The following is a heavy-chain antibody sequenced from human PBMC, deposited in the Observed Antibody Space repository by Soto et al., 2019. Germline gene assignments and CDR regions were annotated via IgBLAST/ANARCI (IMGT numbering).Heavy chain of an antibody. D-gene: IGHD2-2*01. V-gene: IGHV4-34*01. CDR2: IYYSGST. CDR1: GGSFSGYY. CDR3: ARLGFCSSTNCYATNWFDP. J-gene: IGHJ5*02. Sequence: PSETLSLTCAVYGGSFSGYYWGWIRQPPGKGLEWIGNIYYSGSTYYNPSLKSRVTISVDTSKNQFSLKLSSVTAADTAVYYCARLGFCSSTNCYATNWFDPWGQGTLVTVSS.